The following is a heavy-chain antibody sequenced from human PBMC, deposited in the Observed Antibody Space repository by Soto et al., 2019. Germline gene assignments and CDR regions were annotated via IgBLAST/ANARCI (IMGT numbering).Heavy chain of an antibody. CDR1: GGSIRSNY. J-gene: IGHJ6*02. Sequence: QVQLQESGPGLLKPSETLSLTCNVSGGSIRSNYWSWIRQPAGKALEWIGRIYTSGTTNYNPSLMSRAPKLVDTSKNQFSLILGSVTDADTAVYYCAREGASGFGMDVWGQGTTGTVSS. D-gene: IGHD1-26*01. CDR2: IYTSGTT. V-gene: IGHV4-4*07. CDR3: AREGASGFGMDV.